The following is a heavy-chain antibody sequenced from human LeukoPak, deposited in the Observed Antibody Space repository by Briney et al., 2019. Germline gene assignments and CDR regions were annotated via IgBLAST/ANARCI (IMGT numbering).Heavy chain of an antibody. CDR3: ATQVGAARTYFDY. J-gene: IGHJ4*02. CDR2: IYYSGTT. Sequence: SETLSLTCTVSGDSISSSSYYWGWIRQPPGKGLEWIGSIYYSGTTYYNPSLKSRVTISVDTSKNQFSLNLNSVTAADTAVYYCATQVGAARTYFDYWGQGTLVTVSS. V-gene: IGHV4-39*01. CDR1: GDSISSSSYY. D-gene: IGHD6-6*01.